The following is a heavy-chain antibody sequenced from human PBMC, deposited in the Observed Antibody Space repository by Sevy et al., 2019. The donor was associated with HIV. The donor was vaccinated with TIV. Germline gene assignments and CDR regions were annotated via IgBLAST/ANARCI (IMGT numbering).Heavy chain of an antibody. Sequence: GGSLRLSCAASGFTFSSYAMSWVRQAPGKGLEWVSAISGSGGSTYYEGSVKGRFTISRDNTKNTLYLQMNSLRAEDTAVYYCAKASDITMVRWVIIFVRYFDYWGQGTLVTVSS. D-gene: IGHD3-10*01. V-gene: IGHV3-23*01. CDR3: AKASDITMVRWVIIFVRYFDY. CDR1: GFTFSSYA. CDR2: ISGSGGST. J-gene: IGHJ4*02.